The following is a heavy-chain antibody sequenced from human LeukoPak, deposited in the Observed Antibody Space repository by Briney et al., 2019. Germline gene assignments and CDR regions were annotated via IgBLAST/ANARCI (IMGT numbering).Heavy chain of an antibody. CDR1: GCSFTKYW. Sequence: GESLKISLQGSGCSFTKYWIGLVRQMPGKGLEWMGIIYPGDSDTRYSPSFQGQVTISADKSISTAYLQWSSLKASDTAMYYCAGFYGHMDDWGQGTLVTVSS. CDR3: AGFYGHMDD. D-gene: IGHD4-17*01. V-gene: IGHV5-51*01. J-gene: IGHJ4*02. CDR2: IYPGDSDT.